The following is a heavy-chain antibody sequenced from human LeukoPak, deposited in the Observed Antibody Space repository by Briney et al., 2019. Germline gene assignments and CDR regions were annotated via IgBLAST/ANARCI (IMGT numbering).Heavy chain of an antibody. Sequence: PRGSLRLSCAASGFSFASYGMNWVRQAPDKGLEWVTFIQTDGGGKYYADSVKGRFTFSRDNSKNTLYLHMNSLRAEDTAVYYCARVSAPYPGNSYPGVFDYWGQGTLVTVSS. V-gene: IGHV3-30*02. CDR2: IQTDGGGK. CDR3: ARVSAPYPGNSYPGVFDY. J-gene: IGHJ4*02. CDR1: GFSFASYG. D-gene: IGHD3-9*01.